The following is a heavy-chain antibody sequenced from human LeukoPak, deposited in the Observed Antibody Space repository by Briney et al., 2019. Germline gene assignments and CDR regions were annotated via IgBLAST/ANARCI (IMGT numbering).Heavy chain of an antibody. CDR2: VYSGGFT. V-gene: IGHV3-66*01. CDR3: SRGPSVATLYYYYMDV. D-gene: IGHD5-12*01. J-gene: IGHJ6*03. Sequence: GGALRLSCAASEFTVSNNYMRWVRQAPGKGLEWGSVVYSGGFTFYADSVKGRFTIPRDKSKNTLYLQMNSLRAEDTAVYYCSRGPSVATLYYYYMDVWGKGTTVTISS. CDR1: EFTVSNNY.